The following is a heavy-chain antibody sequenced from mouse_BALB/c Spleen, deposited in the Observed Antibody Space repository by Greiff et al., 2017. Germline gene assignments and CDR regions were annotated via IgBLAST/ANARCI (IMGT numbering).Heavy chain of an antibody. CDR2: ISSGGSYT. D-gene: IGHD2-10*02. V-gene: IGHV5-6*02. J-gene: IGHJ4*01. CDR1: GFTFSSYG. CDR3: ARGGYGNCPYYYAMDY. Sequence: EVMLVESGGDLVKPGGSLKLSCAASGFTFSSYGMSWVRQTPDKRLEWVATISSGGSYTYYPDSVKGRFTISRDNAKNTLYLQMSSLKSEDTAMYYCARGGYGNCPYYYAMDYWGQGTSVTVSS.